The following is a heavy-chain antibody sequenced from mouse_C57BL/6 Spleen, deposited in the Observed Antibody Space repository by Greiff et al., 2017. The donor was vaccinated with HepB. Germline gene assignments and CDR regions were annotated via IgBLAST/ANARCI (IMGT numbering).Heavy chain of an antibody. D-gene: IGHD2-2*01. Sequence: VKLMESGPELVKPGASVKISCKASGYAFSSSWMNWVKQRPGKGLEWIGRIYPGDGDTNYNGKFKGKATLTADKSSSTAYMQLSSLTSEDSAVYFCARSVSTMVTTLDYWGQGTTLTVSS. V-gene: IGHV1-82*01. J-gene: IGHJ2*01. CDR2: IYPGDGDT. CDR3: ARSVSTMVTTLDY. CDR1: GYAFSSSW.